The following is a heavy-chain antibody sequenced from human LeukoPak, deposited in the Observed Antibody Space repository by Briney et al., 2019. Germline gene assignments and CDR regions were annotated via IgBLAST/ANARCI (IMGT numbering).Heavy chain of an antibody. J-gene: IGHJ4*02. CDR2: IYYSGST. CDR3: ARRITTIVVDEAGYFDY. Sequence: PSETLSLTCTVSGGSISSGGYYWSWIRQHPGKGLEWIGYIYYSGSTYYNPSLKSRVTISVDTSKNQFSLQLSSVTAADTAVYYCARRITTIVVDEAGYFDYWGQGTLVTVSS. CDR1: GGSISSGGYY. D-gene: IGHD3-22*01. V-gene: IGHV4-31*03.